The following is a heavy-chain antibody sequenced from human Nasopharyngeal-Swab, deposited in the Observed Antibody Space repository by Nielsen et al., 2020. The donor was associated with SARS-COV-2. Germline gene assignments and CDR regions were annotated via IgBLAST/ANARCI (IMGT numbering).Heavy chain of an antibody. V-gene: IGHV3-7*01. CDR2: IKQDGSEK. Sequence: VRQAPGKGLEWVANIKQDGSEKYYADSVKGRFTISRDNSKNTLYLQMNSLRAEDTAVYYCAKDSVYYWGQGTLVTVSS. J-gene: IGHJ4*02. CDR3: AKDSVYY.